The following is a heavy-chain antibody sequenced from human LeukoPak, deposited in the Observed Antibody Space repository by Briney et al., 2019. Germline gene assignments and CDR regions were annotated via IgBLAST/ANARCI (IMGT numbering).Heavy chain of an antibody. J-gene: IGHJ4*02. CDR1: GFTFSSYA. Sequence: PGGSLRLSCAASGFTFSSYAMHWVRQAPGKGLEWVAVISYDGSNKYYADSVKGRFTISRDNSKNTLYLQMNSLRAEDTAVYYCARGAKNYDCVWGRGFDYWGQGTLVTVSS. CDR2: ISYDGSNK. D-gene: IGHD3-16*01. V-gene: IGHV3-30*04. CDR3: ARGAKNYDCVWGRGFDY.